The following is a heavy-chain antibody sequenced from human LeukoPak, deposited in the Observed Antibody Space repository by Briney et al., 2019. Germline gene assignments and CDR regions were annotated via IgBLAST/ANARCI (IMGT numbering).Heavy chain of an antibody. CDR1: GYTFTNYG. D-gene: IGHD3-10*01. V-gene: IGHV1-18*01. J-gene: IGHJ1*01. Sequence: GASVKVSCKASGYTFTNYGISWVRQAPGQGLEWMGWISAYNGNTNYAQKLQGRVTMTTDTSTSTAYMELRSLRSDDTAVYYCATLTTMVRGVIIAIAEYFQHWGRGTLVTVSS. CDR2: ISAYNGNT. CDR3: ATLTTMVRGVIIAIAEYFQH.